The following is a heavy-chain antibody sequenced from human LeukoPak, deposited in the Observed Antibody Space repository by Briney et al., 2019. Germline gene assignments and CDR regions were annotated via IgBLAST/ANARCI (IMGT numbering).Heavy chain of an antibody. CDR3: ARGRSGYPAMVDY. J-gene: IGHJ4*02. D-gene: IGHD3-22*01. CDR1: GGSISSYY. V-gene: IGHV4-59*01. CDR2: IYYSGST. Sequence: SETLSLTCNVSGGSISSYYWSWIRQPQAKELEWIGYIYYSGSTNYNPSLKRRVTISVAMSKHQFSLKLSSVTAAAPAVYSCARGRSGYPAMVDYWGQGTLVTVSS.